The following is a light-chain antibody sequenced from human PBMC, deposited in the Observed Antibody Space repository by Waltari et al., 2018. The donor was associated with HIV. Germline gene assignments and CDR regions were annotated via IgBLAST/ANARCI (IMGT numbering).Light chain of an antibody. CDR2: EVT. Sequence: QSALTQPAAVSGSPGQSIVLPSTGSSSDIGYYDYVSWYQQYPGQAPKPLIYEVTSRPSGTSSRFSGSKSATTAFLAISKLQTDDEADYFCSSYTRRGTVVFGGGTRLTVL. CDR1: SSDIGYYDY. V-gene: IGLV2-14*01. CDR3: SSYTRRGTVV. J-gene: IGLJ2*01.